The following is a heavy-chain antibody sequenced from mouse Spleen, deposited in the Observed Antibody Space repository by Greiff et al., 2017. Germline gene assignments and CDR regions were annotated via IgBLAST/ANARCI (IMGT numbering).Heavy chain of an antibody. CDR1: GFTFSDYG. Sequence: EVKLMESGGGLVKPGGSLKLSCAASGFTFSDYGMHWVRQAPEKGLEWVAYISSGSSTIYYADTVKGRFTISRDNAKNTLFLQMTSLRSEDTAMYYCAIRRDGWFAYWGQGTLVTVSA. D-gene: IGHD2-12*01. CDR3: AIRRDGWFAY. CDR2: ISSGSSTI. J-gene: IGHJ3*01. V-gene: IGHV5-17*01.